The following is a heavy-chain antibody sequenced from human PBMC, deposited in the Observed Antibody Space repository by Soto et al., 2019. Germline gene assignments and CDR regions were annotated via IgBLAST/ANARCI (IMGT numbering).Heavy chain of an antibody. CDR3: ARDEVRFRVPDNSYYYVNWFDA. J-gene: IGHJ5*02. CDR1: GFTFSAYW. Sequence: EVQLVESGGGLVQPGGSLRLSCAASGFTFSAYWMHWVRQVPGKGPEWVARINGDERNTTYADYVKGRFIISRDHAKNTVYLQMHSLRVEDTAVYYCARDEVRFRVPDNSYYYVNWFDAWGQGTLVTVSS. D-gene: IGHD3-10*02. V-gene: IGHV3-74*01. CDR2: INGDERNT.